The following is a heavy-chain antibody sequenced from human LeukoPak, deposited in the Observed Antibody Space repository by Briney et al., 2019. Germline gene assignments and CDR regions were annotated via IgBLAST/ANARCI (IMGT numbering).Heavy chain of an antibody. CDR1: GFAFSTYW. V-gene: IGHV3-7*01. CDR3: ARESGYSGHDYFNY. CDR2: IKSDGSAE. D-gene: IGHD5-12*01. Sequence: GGSLRLSCAASGFAFSTYWMTWVRQVPGRGLEWVANIKSDGSAEYYVDSVKGRFTISRDNARNSLYLQMNSLRAEDTAVYYCARESGYSGHDYFNYWGQGTLVTVSS. J-gene: IGHJ4*02.